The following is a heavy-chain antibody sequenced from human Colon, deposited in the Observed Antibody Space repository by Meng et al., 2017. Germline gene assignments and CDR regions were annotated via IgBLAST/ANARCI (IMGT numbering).Heavy chain of an antibody. CDR1: GGSVSSGDYY. J-gene: IGHJ5*02. Sequence: QVQRQESGPGLVRPSETLSLTYTVSGGSVSSGDYYWSWIRQPPGKGLEWLGYVYYTGNTNYNPSLKNRVTISLDTSNNQFSLKLTSMTAADAAIYYCARVNGDFDEAWFDPWGQGTLVTVS. CDR3: ARVNGDFDEAWFDP. CDR2: VYYTGNT. V-gene: IGHV4-61*08. D-gene: IGHD2-21*02.